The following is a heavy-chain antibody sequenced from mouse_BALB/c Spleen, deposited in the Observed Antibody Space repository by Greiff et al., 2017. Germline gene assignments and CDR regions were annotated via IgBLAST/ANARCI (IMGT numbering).Heavy chain of an antibody. CDR1: GFSLTGYG. J-gene: IGHJ4*01. D-gene: IGHD3-3*01. CDR2: IWGDGST. CDR3: ARERSRGGYAMVY. V-gene: IGHV2-6-7*01. Sequence: VKLQESGPGLVAPSQSLSITCTVSGFSLTGYGVNWVRQPPGKGLEWLGMIWGDGSTDYNSALKSRLSISKDNSKSHVFLKMNSLQTDDTARYYCARERSRGGYAMVYWGQGTSDTVSS.